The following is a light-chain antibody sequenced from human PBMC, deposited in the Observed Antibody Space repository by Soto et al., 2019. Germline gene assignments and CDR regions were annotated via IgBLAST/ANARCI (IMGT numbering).Light chain of an antibody. Sequence: EIVLTQSPATLSLSPGERATLSCRASQSVSSYLAWYQQKPGQAPRLLIYDASNRATGIPARFSGSGSGTDFTLTISSLELEDFALHYCQQSRNPPWTFGQG. J-gene: IGKJ1*01. V-gene: IGKV3-11*01. CDR1: QSVSSY. CDR3: QQSRNPPWT. CDR2: DAS.